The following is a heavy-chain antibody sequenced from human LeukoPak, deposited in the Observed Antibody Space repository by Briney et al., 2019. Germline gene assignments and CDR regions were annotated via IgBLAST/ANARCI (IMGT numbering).Heavy chain of an antibody. D-gene: IGHD3-9*01. CDR1: GFTFSSYA. J-gene: IGHJ6*02. Sequence: PGGSLRLSCAASGFTFSSYAMSWVRQAPGKGLEWVSAISGSGGSTYYADSVKGRFTISRDNSKNTLYLQMNSLRAEDTAVYYCAKEALTMTPDDTLTGPPGYGMDVWGQGTTVTVSS. V-gene: IGHV3-23*01. CDR3: AKEALTMTPDDTLTGPPGYGMDV. CDR2: ISGSGGST.